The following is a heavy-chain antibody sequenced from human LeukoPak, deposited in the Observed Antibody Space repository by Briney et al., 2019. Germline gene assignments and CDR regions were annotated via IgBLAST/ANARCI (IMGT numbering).Heavy chain of an antibody. CDR1: GYTFTGYY. CDR3: ARGGDSSGYYDNWFDP. V-gene: IGHV1-2*02. CDR2: INPNSGGT. J-gene: IGHJ5*02. Sequence: GASVKVSCKASGYTFTGYYMHCVRQAPGQGLEWMGWINPNSGGTNYAQKFQGRVTMTRDTSISTAYMELSRLRSDDTAVYYCARGGDSSGYYDNWFDPWGQGTLVTVSS. D-gene: IGHD3-22*01.